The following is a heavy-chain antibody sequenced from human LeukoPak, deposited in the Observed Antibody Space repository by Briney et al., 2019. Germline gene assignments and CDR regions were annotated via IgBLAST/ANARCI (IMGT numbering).Heavy chain of an antibody. D-gene: IGHD3-10*01. J-gene: IGHJ3*02. CDR2: IYHSGST. V-gene: IGHV4-59*01. CDR3: ARDRGYLDGFDI. Sequence: SETLSLTCTVSGASITNYYWSWIRQPPGKGLEWIGYIYHSGSTNYNPSLNSRVTISIDKSNNQFSLKVNSVTAADTAVYYCARDRGYLDGFDIWGQGTMVTVSS. CDR1: GASITNYY.